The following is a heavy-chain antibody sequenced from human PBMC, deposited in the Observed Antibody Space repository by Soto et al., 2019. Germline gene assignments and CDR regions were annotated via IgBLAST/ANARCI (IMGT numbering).Heavy chain of an antibody. Sequence: SETLSLTCTVSGGSISSNSYYWGWIRQPPGKGLEWIGSIPYTGDTNYNPSLKSRVTISVDTSKNQFSLKLSSVTAADTAVYYCASLRLGELSPHYYYYYGMDVWGQGTTVTVSS. CDR1: GGSISSNSYY. J-gene: IGHJ6*02. CDR2: IPYTGDT. CDR3: ASLRLGELSPHYYYYYGMDV. D-gene: IGHD3-16*02. V-gene: IGHV4-39*01.